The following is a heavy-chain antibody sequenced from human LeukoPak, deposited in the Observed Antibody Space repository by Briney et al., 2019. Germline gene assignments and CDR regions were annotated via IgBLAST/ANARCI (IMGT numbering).Heavy chain of an antibody. V-gene: IGHV3-23*01. J-gene: IGHJ4*02. Sequence: AGGSLILSCASTGFNFSSYAMMWVRQAPGKRLEWVSSITGSGDGTYYADSVRGRFTISRDNSKNTLYLQVNSLRAEDTAVYFCVKGFVHPTYYFEYWGQGTLVTVSS. D-gene: IGHD3-10*01. CDR3: VKGFVHPTYYFEY. CDR2: ITGSGDGT. CDR1: GFNFSSYA.